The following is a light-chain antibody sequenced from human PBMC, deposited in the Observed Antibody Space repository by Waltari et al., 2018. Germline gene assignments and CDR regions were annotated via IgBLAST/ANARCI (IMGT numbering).Light chain of an antibody. CDR1: SSDVGGYNY. J-gene: IGLJ3*02. V-gene: IGLV2-11*01. CDR3: SSYAGTYTGV. CDR2: DVT. Sequence: QSALTQPRSVSESPGQSVTISCTGTSSDVGGYNYISWYQHHPGKAPKLIIYDVTKRPSGVPDRFSASKSGNTASLTISGLRAEDEADYSCSSYAGTYTGVFGGGTKLTVL.